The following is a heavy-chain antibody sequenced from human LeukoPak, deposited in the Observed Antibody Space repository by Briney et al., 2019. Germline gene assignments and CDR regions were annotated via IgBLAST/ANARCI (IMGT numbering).Heavy chain of an antibody. J-gene: IGHJ4*02. CDR3: ARDLRGYYGSGSYIGY. D-gene: IGHD3-10*01. CDR1: GYTFTSYY. V-gene: IGHV1-46*01. Sequence: ASVKVSCKASGYTFTSYYMHLVRQAPGQGLEWMGIINPSGGSTSYAQKFQGRVTMTRDTSTSTVYMELSSLRSEDTAVYYCARDLRGYYGSGSYIGYWGQGTLVTVSS. CDR2: INPSGGST.